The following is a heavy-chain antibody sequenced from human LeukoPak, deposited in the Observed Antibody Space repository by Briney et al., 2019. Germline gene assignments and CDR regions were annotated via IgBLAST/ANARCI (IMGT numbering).Heavy chain of an antibody. V-gene: IGHV3-21*06. CDR3: ARGLSPVGFDY. CDR1: GFTFSSYS. J-gene: IGHJ4*02. CDR2: ISGSSTSI. Sequence: GGSLRLSCTASGFTFSSYSVNWVRQAPGKGPGWVSSISGSSTSIYYADSVKGRCTISRDNAKNSLYLQLNSLRAEDTAVYYCARGLSPVGFDYWGQGTLVTVSS.